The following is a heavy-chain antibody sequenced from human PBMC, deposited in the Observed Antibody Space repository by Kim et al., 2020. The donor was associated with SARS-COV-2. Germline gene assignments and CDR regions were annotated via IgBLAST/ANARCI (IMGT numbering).Heavy chain of an antibody. V-gene: IGHV4-39*01. D-gene: IGHD6-13*01. Sequence: LKSTVTISGDTSKHQFSLKLSSVTAADTAVYYCARLRIAAAGTRAWWFDPWGQGTLVTVSS. J-gene: IGHJ5*02. CDR3: ARLRIAAAGTRAWWFDP.